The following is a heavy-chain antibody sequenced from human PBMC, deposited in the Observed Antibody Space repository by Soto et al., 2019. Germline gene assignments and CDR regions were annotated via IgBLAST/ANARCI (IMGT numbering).Heavy chain of an antibody. CDR2: IYYSGST. D-gene: IGHD2-2*01. V-gene: IGHV4-39*01. Sequence: QLQLQESGPGLVKPSETLSLTCTVSGGSISSSSYYWGWIRQPPGKGLEWIGSIYYSGSTYYNPSLKSRVPXXVXTXXNQFSLKLSSVTAADTAVYYCARPYCSSTSCYVDYWGQGTLVTVSS. J-gene: IGHJ4*02. CDR3: ARPYCSSTSCYVDY. CDR1: GGSISSSSYY.